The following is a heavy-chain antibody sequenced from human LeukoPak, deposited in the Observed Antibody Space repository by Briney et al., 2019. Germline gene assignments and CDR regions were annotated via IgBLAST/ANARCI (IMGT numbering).Heavy chain of an antibody. J-gene: IGHJ4*02. V-gene: IGHV4-59*08. CDR3: ARLVSGVGYFDY. D-gene: IGHD6-19*01. Sequence: SETLSLTCTVSGGSISGYYWSWIRQPPGKGLEWIGYIYYSGSTNYNPSPKSRVTISVDTSKNQFSLKLSSVTAADTAVYYCARLVSGVGYFDYWGQGTLVTVSS. CDR1: GGSISGYY. CDR2: IYYSGST.